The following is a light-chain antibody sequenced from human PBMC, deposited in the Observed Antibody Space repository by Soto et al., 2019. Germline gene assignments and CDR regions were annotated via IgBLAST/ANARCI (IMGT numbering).Light chain of an antibody. CDR1: SSNIGSNY. J-gene: IGLJ1*01. V-gene: IGLV1-47*01. CDR2: RNN. Sequence: QAVVTQPPSASGTPGQRVTISCSGSSSNIGSNYVYWYQQFPGTAPKLLIYRNNQWPSGVPDRFSGSKSGTSASLAISGLRSEDEADYYCATWDDSLSGYVFGTGTQLTVL. CDR3: ATWDDSLSGYV.